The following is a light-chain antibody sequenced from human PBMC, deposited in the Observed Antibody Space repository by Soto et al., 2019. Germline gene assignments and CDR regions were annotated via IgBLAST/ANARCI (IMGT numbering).Light chain of an antibody. Sequence: IVLTQSPGTLSSSPGERATLSCRASQSVPTNNLAWYQQRPGQAPRLLIYGASLRATGIPGRFSGSGSGTDFTLTISSLEPEDFAVYYCQQRSNWPPALSFGGGTKVEI. V-gene: IGKV3-11*01. CDR2: GAS. CDR1: QSVPTNN. CDR3: QQRSNWPPALS. J-gene: IGKJ4*01.